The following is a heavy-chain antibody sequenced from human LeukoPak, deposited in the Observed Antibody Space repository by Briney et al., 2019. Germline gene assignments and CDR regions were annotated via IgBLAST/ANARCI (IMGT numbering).Heavy chain of an antibody. D-gene: IGHD5-18*01. CDR3: ARGQKYRNGYTVTELGSGYFDY. CDR1: GGSFSGYY. J-gene: IGHJ4*02. CDR2: IYYSGRT. V-gene: IGHV4-34*11. Sequence: SETLSLTCAVYGGSFSGYYWSWIRQPPGKGLEWIGYIYYSGRTNYNPSLKSRVTISVDTSKNQFSLTLSSVTAADTAVYYCARGQKYRNGYTVTELGSGYFDYWGQGTLVTVSS.